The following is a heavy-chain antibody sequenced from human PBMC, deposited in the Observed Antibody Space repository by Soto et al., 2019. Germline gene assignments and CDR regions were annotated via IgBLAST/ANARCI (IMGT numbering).Heavy chain of an antibody. CDR1: GYTFTSYG. Sequence: QVQLVQSGAEVKKPGASVKVSCKASGYTFTSYGISWVRQAPGQGLEWMGWISAYNGNTNYAQKLQGRVTMTTDTSTSTAYMELRSLRSDDTAVYYCAREFKWDHDYSSAPQPVGYYYYYGMDVWGQGTTVTVPS. J-gene: IGHJ6*02. CDR3: AREFKWDHDYSSAPQPVGYYYYYGMDV. CDR2: ISAYNGNT. D-gene: IGHD6-25*01. V-gene: IGHV1-18*01.